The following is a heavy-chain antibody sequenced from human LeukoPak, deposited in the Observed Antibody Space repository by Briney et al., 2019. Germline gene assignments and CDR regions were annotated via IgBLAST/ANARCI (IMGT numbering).Heavy chain of an antibody. CDR3: ARDSSSSWYYVGAFDI. CDR1: GFIFSSYG. V-gene: IGHV3-33*01. Sequence: GGSLRLSCAASGFIFSSYGMHWVRQAPGKGLEWVAVIWYNGSNKYYADSVKGRFTISRDNSKNTMYLQMNSLRAEDTAVYYCARDSSSSWYYVGAFDIWGQGTMVTVSS. D-gene: IGHD6-13*01. CDR2: IWYNGSNK. J-gene: IGHJ3*02.